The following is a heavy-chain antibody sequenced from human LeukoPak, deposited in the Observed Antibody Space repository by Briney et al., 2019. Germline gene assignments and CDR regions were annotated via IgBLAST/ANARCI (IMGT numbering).Heavy chain of an antibody. CDR3: AKQPGSVVDSSGSLSRH. V-gene: IGHV3-30*04. D-gene: IGHD3-22*01. CDR1: GFTFSSYA. CDR2: ISYDGSNK. J-gene: IGHJ4*02. Sequence: GRSLRLSCAASGFTFSSYAMHWVRQAPGKGLEWVAVISYDGSNKYYADSVKGRFTVSRDNSKNTLYLQMNSLRAEDTAVYYCAKQPGSVVDSSGSLSRHWGQGTLATVSS.